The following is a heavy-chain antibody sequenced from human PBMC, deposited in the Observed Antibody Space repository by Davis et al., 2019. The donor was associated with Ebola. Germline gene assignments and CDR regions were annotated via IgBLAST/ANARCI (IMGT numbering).Heavy chain of an antibody. J-gene: IGHJ3*02. Sequence: PGGSLRLSCAASGFTFSSYWMIWVRQAPGKWLEWVANIQQDGSAKYYVDSVKGRFTISRDNAKNSLYLQMNSLRAEDTAVYYCARGVDRAFDIWGQGTMVTVSS. V-gene: IGHV3-7*03. CDR1: GFTFSSYW. CDR3: ARGVDRAFDI. CDR2: IQQDGSAK.